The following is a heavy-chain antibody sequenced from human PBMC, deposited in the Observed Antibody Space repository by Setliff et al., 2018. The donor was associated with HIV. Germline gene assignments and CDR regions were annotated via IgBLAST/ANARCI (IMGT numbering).Heavy chain of an antibody. CDR1: GGSMSSHY. Sequence: SETLSLTCTVSGGSMSSHYWSWIRQPPGKGLEWIGYIYYTGSTNYNPSLKSRVTISVDTSKTQFSLKLSSVTAADTAVYYWARLPDINSWPFDYWARGTLVTVSS. CDR2: IYYTGST. V-gene: IGHV4-59*11. CDR3: ARLPDINSWPFDY. D-gene: IGHD6-13*01. J-gene: IGHJ4*02.